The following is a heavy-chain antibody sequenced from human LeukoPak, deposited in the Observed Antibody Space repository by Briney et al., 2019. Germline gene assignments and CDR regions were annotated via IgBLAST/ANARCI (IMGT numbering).Heavy chain of an antibody. CDR1: GGSISSYY. D-gene: IGHD1-26*01. CDR2: IYYSGST. J-gene: IGHJ6*02. V-gene: IGHV4-59*01. CDR3: ARGGSQLPIWFSYYGMDV. Sequence: SETLSLTCTVSGGSISSYYWSWIRQPPGKGLEWIGYIYYSGSTNYNPSLKSRVTISVDTSKNQFSLKLSSVTAADTAVYYCARGGSQLPIWFSYYGMDVWGQGTTVTVSS.